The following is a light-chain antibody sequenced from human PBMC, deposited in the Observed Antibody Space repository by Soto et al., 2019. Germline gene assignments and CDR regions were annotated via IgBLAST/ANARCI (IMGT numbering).Light chain of an antibody. J-gene: IGKJ5*01. CDR1: QSVSSSF. CDR3: QQNGSLPIT. V-gene: IGKV3-20*01. CDR2: GAA. Sequence: VLTQSTGTLSLSPGERATLSCRASQSVSSSFVAWYQQKPGQAPRLVIYGAASRTTGIPDRFSGSGSGTDFTLTISRLEPEDFAVYYCQQNGSLPITFGQGTRLEIK.